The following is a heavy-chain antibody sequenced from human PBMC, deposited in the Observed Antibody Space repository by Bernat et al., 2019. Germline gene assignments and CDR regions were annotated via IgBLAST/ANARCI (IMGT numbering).Heavy chain of an antibody. CDR1: GFTFASYA. Sequence: EVQLSESGGGLVQPGGSLRLSCAASGFTFASYAMGWVRQAPGKGLDWVSALSGSGGATYYADSVKGRFTISRDNSMNTLYLQMNNLGAEDTALYYCARQSPVYDSSGWPWYFQDWGQGTLVTVSS. J-gene: IGHJ1*01. V-gene: IGHV3-23*01. CDR2: LSGSGGAT. CDR3: ARQSPVYDSSGWPWYFQD. D-gene: IGHD3-22*01.